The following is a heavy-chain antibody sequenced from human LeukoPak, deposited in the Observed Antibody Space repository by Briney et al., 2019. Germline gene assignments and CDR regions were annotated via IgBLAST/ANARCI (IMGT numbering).Heavy chain of an antibody. CDR2: IYYSGST. CDR1: GGSISSSSYY. Sequence: SETLSLTCTVSGGSISSSSYYWGWVRQPPGKGLEWIGSIYYSGSTYYNPSLKSRVTISVDTSKNQFSLKLSSVTAADTAVYYCARDVVAAPGTWDYWGQGTLVTVSS. J-gene: IGHJ4*02. V-gene: IGHV4-39*07. D-gene: IGHD6-13*01. CDR3: ARDVVAAPGTWDY.